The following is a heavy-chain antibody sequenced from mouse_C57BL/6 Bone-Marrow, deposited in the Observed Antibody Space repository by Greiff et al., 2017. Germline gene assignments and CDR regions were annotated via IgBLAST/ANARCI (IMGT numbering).Heavy chain of an antibody. CDR2: IYPGSGST. CDR1: GYTFTDYV. CDR3: ARLGYGHYAWFAY. D-gene: IGHD2-1*01. J-gene: IGHJ3*01. Sequence: VKLMASGPELVKPGASVKMSCKASGYTFTDYVISCVKQRTGQGLDWLGEIYPGSGSTYNNEKFKGRATLTADKSSNKSYMQFSSLTSEDSAVYFCARLGYGHYAWFAYWGQGTLVTVSA. V-gene: IGHV1-77*01.